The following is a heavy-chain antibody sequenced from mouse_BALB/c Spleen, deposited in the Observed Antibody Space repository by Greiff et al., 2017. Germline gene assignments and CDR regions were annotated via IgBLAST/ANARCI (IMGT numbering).Heavy chain of an antibody. J-gene: IGHJ3*01. Sequence: EVKLMESGPGLVKPSQSLSLTCTVTGYSITSDYAWNWIRQFPGNKLEWMGYISYSGSTSYNPSLKSRISITRDTSKNQFFLQLNSVTTEDTATYYCARVLYYGNYSLAYWGQGTLVTVSA. CDR3: ARVLYYGNYSLAY. CDR2: ISYSGST. CDR1: GYSITSDYA. D-gene: IGHD2-1*01. V-gene: IGHV3-2*02.